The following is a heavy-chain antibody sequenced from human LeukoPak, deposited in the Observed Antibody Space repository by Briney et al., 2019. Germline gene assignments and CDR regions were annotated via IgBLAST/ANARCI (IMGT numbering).Heavy chain of an antibody. CDR2: INHSGST. CDR3: ARHRTTTHYYYYGMDV. J-gene: IGHJ6*04. D-gene: IGHD1-1*01. Sequence: SETLSLTCAVYGGSFSGYYWSWIRQPPGKGLEWIGEINHSGSTNYNPSLKSRVTISVGTSKNQFSLKLSSVTAADTAVYYCARHRTTTHYYYYGMDVWGKGTTVTVSS. V-gene: IGHV4-34*01. CDR1: GGSFSGYY.